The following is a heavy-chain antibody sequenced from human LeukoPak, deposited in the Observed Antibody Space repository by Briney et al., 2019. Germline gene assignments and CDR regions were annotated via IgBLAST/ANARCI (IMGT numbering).Heavy chain of an antibody. J-gene: IGHJ4*02. Sequence: SETLSLTCTVSGGSISGSYWSWIRQPPGKGLEWVGYIYYSGTTNYNPSLKSRVTISVDTSKNQFSLKLSSVTAADTAVYYCARLPTDSSSDHYWGQGTLVTVSS. D-gene: IGHD6-6*01. CDR1: GGSISGSY. V-gene: IGHV4-59*08. CDR2: IYYSGTT. CDR3: ARLPTDSSSDHY.